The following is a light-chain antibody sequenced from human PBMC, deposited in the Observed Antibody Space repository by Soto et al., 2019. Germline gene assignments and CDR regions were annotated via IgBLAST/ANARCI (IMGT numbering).Light chain of an antibody. Sequence: EIVLTQSPGTLSLSPGERATLSCRASQSVSSSFLAWYQQKPGQAPRLLIYVASSRATGIPDRFSGSGSGTDFTLTISRLEPEDVAVYYCQQYRSSPLTFGGGTKVEIK. CDR3: QQYRSSPLT. CDR2: VAS. V-gene: IGKV3-20*01. J-gene: IGKJ4*01. CDR1: QSVSSSF.